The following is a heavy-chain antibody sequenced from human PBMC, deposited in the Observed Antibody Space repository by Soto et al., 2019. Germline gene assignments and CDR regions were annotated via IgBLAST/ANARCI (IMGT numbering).Heavy chain of an antibody. Sequence: PGGSLRLSCAASGFTFSTYGMHWVRQAPGKGLEWVAVIWYDGSNKYYADSVKGRFTISRDNSKNTLYLQMNSLRAEDTAVYYCARLAAYYYYMDVWGKGTTVTVSS. CDR2: IWYDGSNK. CDR1: GFTFSTYG. V-gene: IGHV3-33*01. J-gene: IGHJ6*03. D-gene: IGHD6-13*01. CDR3: ARLAAYYYYMDV.